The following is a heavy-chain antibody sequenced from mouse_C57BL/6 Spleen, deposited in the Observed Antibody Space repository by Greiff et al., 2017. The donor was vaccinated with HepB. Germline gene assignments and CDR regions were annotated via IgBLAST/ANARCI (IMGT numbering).Heavy chain of an antibody. D-gene: IGHD2-14*01. J-gene: IGHJ3*01. CDR2: IDPENGDT. CDR1: GFNIKDDY. CDR3: TGYGWFAY. Sequence: VHVKQSGAELVRPGASVKLSCTASGFNIKDDYMHWVKQRPEQGLEWIGWIDPENGDTEYASKFQGKATITADTSSNTAYLQLSSLTSEDTAVYYCTGYGWFAYWGQGTLVTVSA. V-gene: IGHV14-4*01.